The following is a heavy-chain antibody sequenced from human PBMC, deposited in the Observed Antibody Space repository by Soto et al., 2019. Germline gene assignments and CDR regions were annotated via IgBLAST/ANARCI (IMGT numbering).Heavy chain of an antibody. V-gene: IGHV4-61*01. J-gene: IGHJ5*02. CDR1: GGSVGSGSFY. CDR2: IYHSGST. CDR3: ARDRPFDP. Sequence: SETLSLTCTVSGGSVGSGSFYWSWIRRPPGKGLEWIGEIYHSGSTNYNPSLKSRVTISVDKSKNQFSLKLSSVTAADTAVYYCARDRPFDPWGQGTLVTVSS.